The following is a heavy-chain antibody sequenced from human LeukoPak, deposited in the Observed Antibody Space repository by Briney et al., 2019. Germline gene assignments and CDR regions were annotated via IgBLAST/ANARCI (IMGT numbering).Heavy chain of an antibody. V-gene: IGHV1-2*02. CDR2: MNPNTGDT. Sequence: ASVKVSCKASGYTFTGYYIQWVRQAPGQGLEWMGWMNPNTGDTKYAQKFQGGVTMTRDTSISTAYMELSRLRSDDTAVYYCARDLFVQQQLSFDPWGQGTLVTVSS. D-gene: IGHD6-13*01. CDR3: ARDLFVQQQLSFDP. J-gene: IGHJ5*02. CDR1: GYTFTGYY.